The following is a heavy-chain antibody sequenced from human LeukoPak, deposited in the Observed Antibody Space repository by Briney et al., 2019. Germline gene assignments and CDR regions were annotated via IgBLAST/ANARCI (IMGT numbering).Heavy chain of an antibody. V-gene: IGHV5-51*01. D-gene: IGHD1-26*01. CDR2: IYPGDSDT. CDR3: ARPWGSGSYPYYFDY. Sequence: GESLKISCKGSGYSFTSYWIGWVRQMPGKGLEWMGIIYPGDSDTRYSPSFQGQVTISADKSISTAYLQWSSLKASDTAMYYCARPWGSGSYPYYFDYWGQGTLVTVSS. CDR1: GYSFTSYW. J-gene: IGHJ4*02.